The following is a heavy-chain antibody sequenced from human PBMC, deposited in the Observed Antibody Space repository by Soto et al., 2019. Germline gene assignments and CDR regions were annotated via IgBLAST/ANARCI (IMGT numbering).Heavy chain of an antibody. CDR3: AGYYYDSSGPDHETDAFDI. V-gene: IGHV4-34*01. Sequence: SETLSLTCAVYGGSFSGYYWSWIRQPPGKGLEWIGEINHSGSTNYNPSLKSRVTISVDTSKNQFSLKLSSVTAADTAVYYCAGYYYDSSGPDHETDAFDIWGQGTMVTVSS. J-gene: IGHJ3*02. CDR2: INHSGST. CDR1: GGSFSGYY. D-gene: IGHD3-22*01.